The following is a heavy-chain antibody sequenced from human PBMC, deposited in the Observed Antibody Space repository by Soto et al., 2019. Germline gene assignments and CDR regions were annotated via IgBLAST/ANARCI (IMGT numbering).Heavy chain of an antibody. V-gene: IGHV3-30-3*01. D-gene: IGHD6-19*01. CDR3: ARGEGEQWLVPTY. Sequence: ESGGGVVQPGRSLRLSCAASGFTFSSYAMHWVRQAPGKGLEWVAVLSYDGSNKHYADSVKGRFTISRDNSKITLYLQMNSLRAEDTAVYYCARGEGEQWLVPTYWGQGTLVTVSS. CDR2: LSYDGSNK. J-gene: IGHJ4*02. CDR1: GFTFSSYA.